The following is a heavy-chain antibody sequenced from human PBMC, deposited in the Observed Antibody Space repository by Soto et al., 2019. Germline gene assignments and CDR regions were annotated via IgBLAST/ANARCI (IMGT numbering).Heavy chain of an antibody. CDR1: GGCVSSGRYY. J-gene: IGHJ3*02. CDR3: ARDTGRAFDI. V-gene: IGHV4-61*01. D-gene: IGHD3-10*01. Sequence: SETLSLTCTVSGGCVSSGRYYWSWIRQPPGKGLEWIGYIYYSGSTNYNPSLKSRVTISVDTSKNQFSLKLSSVTAADTAVYYCARDTGRAFDIWGQGTMVTVSS. CDR2: IYYSGST.